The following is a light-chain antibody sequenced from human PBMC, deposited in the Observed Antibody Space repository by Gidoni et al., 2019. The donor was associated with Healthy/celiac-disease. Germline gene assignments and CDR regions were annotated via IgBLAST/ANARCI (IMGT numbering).Light chain of an antibody. Sequence: IVMTHSPDSLAVSLGERPTINCKSSQSVLYSSNNKNYVAWYQQKPAQPPKLLMYWASTRESGVADRFSGSGSGTAFALPISSLQAADVAVYYCQQYYSTPPTFGPGTKVDI. CDR2: WAS. J-gene: IGKJ3*01. CDR1: QSVLYSSNNKNY. V-gene: IGKV4-1*01. CDR3: QQYYSTPPT.